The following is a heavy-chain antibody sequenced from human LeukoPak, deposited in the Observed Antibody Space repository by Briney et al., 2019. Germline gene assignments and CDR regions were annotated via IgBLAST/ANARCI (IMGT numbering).Heavy chain of an antibody. CDR2: ISGSGGST. D-gene: IGHD3-3*01. J-gene: IGHJ2*01. CDR3: AKGDYDFWSGYRNWYFDL. CDR1: GFTFSSYA. Sequence: PGGSLRLSCAASGFTFSSYAMSWVRQAPGKGLECVSAISGSGGSTYYADSVKGRFTISRDNSKNTLYLQMNSLRAEDTAVYYCAKGDYDFWSGYRNWYFDLWGRGTLVTVSS. V-gene: IGHV3-23*01.